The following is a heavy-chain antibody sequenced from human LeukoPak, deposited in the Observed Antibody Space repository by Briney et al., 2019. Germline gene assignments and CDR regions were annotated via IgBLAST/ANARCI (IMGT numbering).Heavy chain of an antibody. V-gene: IGHV3-13*01. CDR3: ARDAHSLAAAGTQYFQH. CDR1: GFTFSSYD. CDR2: IGTAGDT. Sequence: GGSLRLSCAASGFTFSSYDMHWVRQATGKGLEWVSAIGTAGDTYYPGSVKGRFTISRDNSRNTLYLQMNSLRAEDTAVYYCARDAHSLAAAGTQYFQHWGQGTLVTVSS. D-gene: IGHD6-13*01. J-gene: IGHJ1*01.